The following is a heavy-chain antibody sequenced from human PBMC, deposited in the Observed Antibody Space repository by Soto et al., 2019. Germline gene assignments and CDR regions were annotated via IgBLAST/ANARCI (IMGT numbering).Heavy chain of an antibody. J-gene: IGHJ4*02. V-gene: IGHV4-39*01. D-gene: IGHD3-9*01. CDR3: ARQKYFDWSWDYFDY. CDR2: IYYSGST. CDR1: GGSISSSSYY. Sequence: PSETLSLTCTVYGGSISSSSYYWGWIRQAPGKGLEWIGSIYYSGSTYYNPSLKSRVTISVDTSKNQFSLKLSSVTAADTAVYYCARQKYFDWSWDYFDYWGQGTLVTVS.